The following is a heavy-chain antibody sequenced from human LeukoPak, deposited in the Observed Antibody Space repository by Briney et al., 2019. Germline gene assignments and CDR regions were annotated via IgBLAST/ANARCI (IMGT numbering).Heavy chain of an antibody. D-gene: IGHD3-22*01. V-gene: IGHV4-30-4*01. CDR3: ARDYRIRDSSGYYYYYGMDV. J-gene: IGHJ6*02. Sequence: PSETLSLTCTVSDGSISSGDYYWSWIRQPPGKGLEWIGYIYYSGSTYYNPSLKSRVTISVDTSKNQFSLKLSSVTAADTAVYYCARDYRIRDSSGYYYYYGMDVWGQGTTVTVSS. CDR2: IYYSGST. CDR1: DGSISSGDYY.